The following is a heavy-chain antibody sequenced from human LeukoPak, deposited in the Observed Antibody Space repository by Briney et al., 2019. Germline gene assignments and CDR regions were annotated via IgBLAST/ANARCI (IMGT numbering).Heavy chain of an antibody. D-gene: IGHD2-2*01. CDR3: ARDARHRYCSSTTCYRGWLDP. V-gene: IGHV1-69*13. J-gene: IGHJ5*02. CDR2: IIPIFGTA. Sequence: SVKVSCKASGGTFSSYAISWVRQAPGQGLEWMGGIIPIFGTAYYAQKFQGRVTITADESTSTAYMELSSLRSEDTAVYYCARDARHRYCSSTTCYRGWLDPWGQGTLVTVSS. CDR1: GGTFSSYA.